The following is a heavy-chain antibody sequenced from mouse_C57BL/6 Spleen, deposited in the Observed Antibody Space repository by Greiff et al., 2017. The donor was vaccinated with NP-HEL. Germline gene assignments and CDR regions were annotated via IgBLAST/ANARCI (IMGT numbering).Heavy chain of an antibody. V-gene: IGHV1-22*01. CDR1: GYTFTDYN. CDR2: INPNNGGT. CDR3: ARSPGQDYYAMDD. Sequence: EVQLQQSGPELVKPGASVKMSCKASGYTFTDYNMHWVKQSHGKSLEWIGYINPNNGGTSYNQKFKGKATLTVNKSSSTAYMELRSLTSEDSAVYYCARSPGQDYYAMDDWGQGTSVTVSS. J-gene: IGHJ4*01.